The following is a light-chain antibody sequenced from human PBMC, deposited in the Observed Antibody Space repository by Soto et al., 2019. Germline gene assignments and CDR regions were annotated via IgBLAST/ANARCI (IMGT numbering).Light chain of an antibody. CDR1: SSDVGDGDF. Sequence: QSALTQPASVSGSPRQSITISCTGTSSDVGDGDFVSWYQQRPANPPKLMIYKVNNRPSGVSNRFSGSKSGNTAALTISGLQAEDDADYYCCSYTRSYTGVFGGGTKVTVL. CDR3: CSYTRSYTGV. J-gene: IGLJ3*02. V-gene: IGLV2-14*01. CDR2: KVN.